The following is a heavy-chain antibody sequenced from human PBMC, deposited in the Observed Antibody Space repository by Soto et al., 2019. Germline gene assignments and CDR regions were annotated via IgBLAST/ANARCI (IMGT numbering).Heavy chain of an antibody. CDR3: AKGDSSPWEGGYYYYYYIDI. Sequence: EVQLVESGGGLVQPGRSLRLSCAASGFTFDDYAMHWVRQAPGKGLEWVSGISWDSGSIGYADSVKGRFSISRENAKDTLYLHMNSLRAEDTALYYCAKGDSSPWEGGYYYYYYIDIWGKGTTVTVSS. D-gene: IGHD6-6*01. CDR1: GFTFDDYA. J-gene: IGHJ6*03. V-gene: IGHV3-9*01. CDR2: ISWDSGSI.